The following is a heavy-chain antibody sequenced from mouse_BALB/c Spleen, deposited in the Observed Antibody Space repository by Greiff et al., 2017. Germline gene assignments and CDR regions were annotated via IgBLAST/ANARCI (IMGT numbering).Heavy chain of an antibody. D-gene: IGHD2-1*01. CDR2: IYPGGGYT. J-gene: IGHJ3*01. CDR1: GYTFTNYW. CDR3: ARDGNYEGFAY. V-gene: IGHV1-63*02. Sequence: VQLQQSGAELVRPGTSVKISCKASGYTFTNYWLGWVKQRPGHGLEWIGDIYPGGGYTNYNEKFKGKATLTADTSSSTAYMQLSSLTSEDSAVYFCARDGNYEGFAYWGQGTLVTVSA.